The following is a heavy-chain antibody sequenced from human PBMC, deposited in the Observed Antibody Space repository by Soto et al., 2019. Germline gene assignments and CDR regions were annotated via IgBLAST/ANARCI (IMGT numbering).Heavy chain of an antibody. CDR1: GYTFTSYA. CDR3: ARGKIVAVPAAIDWFDP. D-gene: IGHD2-2*01. CDR2: INAGNGNT. V-gene: IGHV1-3*01. J-gene: IGHJ5*02. Sequence: ASVKVSCKASGYTFTSYAMHWVRQAPGQRLEWMGWINAGNGNTKYSQKFQGRVTITRDTSASTAYMELSSLRSEDTAVYYCARGKIVAVPAAIDWFDPWGQGTLVTVSS.